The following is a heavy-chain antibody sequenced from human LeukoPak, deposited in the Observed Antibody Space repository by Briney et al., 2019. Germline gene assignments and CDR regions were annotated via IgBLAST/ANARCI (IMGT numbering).Heavy chain of an antibody. D-gene: IGHD3-3*01. Sequence: SETLSLTCTVSGGSISSSSYYWGWIRQPPGKGLEWIGSIYYSRSTYYNPSLKSRVTISVDTSKNQFSLKLSSVTAADTAVYYCARAGFRGYYKLSDYWGQGTLVTVSS. CDR2: IYYSRST. CDR1: GGSISSSSYY. CDR3: ARAGFRGYYKLSDY. V-gene: IGHV4-39*01. J-gene: IGHJ4*02.